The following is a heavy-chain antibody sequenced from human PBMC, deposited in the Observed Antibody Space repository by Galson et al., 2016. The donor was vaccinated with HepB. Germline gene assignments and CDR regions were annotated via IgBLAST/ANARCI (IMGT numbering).Heavy chain of an antibody. CDR2: ISISGSTI. Sequence: SLRLSCAASGFTFSDYYMSWIRQAPGKRLEWVSYISISGSTIYYADSVKGRFTISRDNAKNSLYLQMNSLRAEDTAVYYCARGDEYVYYDYAWGSYNLWGQGTLVTVSS. CDR3: ARGDEYVYYDYAWGSYNL. V-gene: IGHV3-11*04. CDR1: GFTFSDYY. J-gene: IGHJ5*02. D-gene: IGHD3-16*01.